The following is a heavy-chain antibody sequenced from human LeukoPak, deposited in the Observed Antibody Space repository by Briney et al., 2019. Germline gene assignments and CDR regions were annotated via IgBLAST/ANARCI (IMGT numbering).Heavy chain of an antibody. D-gene: IGHD6-19*01. CDR2: INPNSGGT. V-gene: IGHV1-2*02. CDR3: AREPRAVTGPAFDF. J-gene: IGHJ4*02. Sequence: ASVKVSCKASGYTFTGYYMHWVRQAPGQGLEWMGWINPNSGGTNYAQKFQDRVTMTRDTSIGTAYMDLSSLRSDDTAVYYCAREPRAVTGPAFDFWGQGSLVAVSS. CDR1: GYTFTGYY.